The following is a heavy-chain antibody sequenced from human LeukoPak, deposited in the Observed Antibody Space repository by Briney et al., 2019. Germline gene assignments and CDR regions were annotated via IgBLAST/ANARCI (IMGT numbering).Heavy chain of an antibody. V-gene: IGHV4-59*01. J-gene: IGHJ4*02. D-gene: IGHD2-2*01. CDR3: ARDPLGYCSSTSCLYPTQPWSD. Sequence: SETLSLTCTVSGGSISSYYWSWIRQPPGKGLEWIGYIYYSGSTNYNPSLKSRVTISVDTSKNQFSLKLSSVTAADTAVYYCARDPLGYCSSTSCLYPTQPWSDWGQGTLVTVSS. CDR2: IYYSGST. CDR1: GGSISSYY.